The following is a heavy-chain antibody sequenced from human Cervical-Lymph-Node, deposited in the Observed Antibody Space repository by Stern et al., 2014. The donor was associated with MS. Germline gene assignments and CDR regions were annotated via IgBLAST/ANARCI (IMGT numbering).Heavy chain of an antibody. CDR1: GDSISAGSW. Sequence: QVQLQESGPGLVEPSGTLSLTCVVSGDSISAGSWWSWVRQPPGKGLEWIGEVSHRGTNHYNPSLSQVTVSVKKSKNHFSLKMTSVTAADTAVYYCVKGSGWLGWFESWSQGTLVTVSS. J-gene: IGHJ5*01. CDR3: VKGSGWLGWFES. D-gene: IGHD6-19*01. V-gene: IGHV4-4*02. CDR2: VSHRGTN.